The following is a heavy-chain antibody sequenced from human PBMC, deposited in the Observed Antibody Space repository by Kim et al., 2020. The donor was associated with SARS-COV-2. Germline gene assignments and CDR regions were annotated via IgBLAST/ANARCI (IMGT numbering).Heavy chain of an antibody. CDR2: IKQDGSEK. D-gene: IGHD3-22*01. V-gene: IGHV3-7*03. CDR3: ARDGPYYDSSGYYATID. CDR1: GSPLSRNW. Sequence: GGSLRLSCAPSGSPLSRNWVSRARQLPAPGPESVANIKQDGSEKYYVDSVKGRFTISRDNAKNSLYLQMNSLRAEDTAVYYCARDGPYYDSSGYYATID. J-gene: IGHJ4*01.